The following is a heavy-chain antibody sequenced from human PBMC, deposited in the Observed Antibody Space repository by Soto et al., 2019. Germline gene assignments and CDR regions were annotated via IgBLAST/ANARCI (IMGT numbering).Heavy chain of an antibody. V-gene: IGHV3-21*01. Sequence: GGSLRLSCAASGFTFSSYSMNWVRQAPGKGLEWVSSINSSSSYINYADSVKGRFTISRDNAKNTLYLQMNSLRAEDTAVYYCARDGPVGYYDILTGYYPSDYFDYWGQGTLVTVSS. CDR2: INSSSSYI. D-gene: IGHD3-9*01. CDR3: ARDGPVGYYDILTGYYPSDYFDY. CDR1: GFTFSSYS. J-gene: IGHJ4*02.